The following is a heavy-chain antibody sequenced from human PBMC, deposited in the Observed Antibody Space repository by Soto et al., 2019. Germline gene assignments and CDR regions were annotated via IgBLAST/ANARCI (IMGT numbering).Heavy chain of an antibody. V-gene: IGHV3-72*01. CDR3: AKISTPSYFDF. CDR1: GFTFSDHY. D-gene: IGHD2-15*01. Sequence: PGGSLRLSCAASGFTFSDHYMDWVRQVPGKGLEWVGRIRKKANSHTTEYAASVKGRFTISRDDSKNSMYLQMNSLKTEDTAVYCCAKISTPSYFDFWGPGTLVTLSS. CDR2: IRKKANSHTT. J-gene: IGHJ4*02.